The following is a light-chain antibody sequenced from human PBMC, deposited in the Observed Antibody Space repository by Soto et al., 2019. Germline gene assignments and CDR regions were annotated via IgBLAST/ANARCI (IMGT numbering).Light chain of an antibody. CDR1: QSISNH. CDR2: TAS. J-gene: IGKJ1*01. Sequence: DIQMTQSPSSLSASVEDRVIITCRASQSISNHLNWYQQKPGKAPKLLIYTASSLKSGVPSRFSGSGSGTEFTLTISSLQPDDFATYYCQHYNSYSEAFGQGTKVDIK. V-gene: IGKV1-5*03. CDR3: QHYNSYSEA.